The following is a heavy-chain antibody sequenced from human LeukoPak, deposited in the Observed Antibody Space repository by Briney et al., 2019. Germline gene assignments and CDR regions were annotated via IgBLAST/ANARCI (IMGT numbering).Heavy chain of an antibody. J-gene: IGHJ4*02. CDR3: AKGSSYSSGYYFYY. CDR1: GFTFSSYV. D-gene: IGHD6-19*01. Sequence: PGGSLRLSCAASGFTFSSYVMGWVRQAPGKGLEWVSSISGSGASTYYADSVRGRFTISRDNSKDTLYLQMNSLRADDTAIYYCAKGSSYSSGYYFYYWGQGTLVTVSS. V-gene: IGHV3-23*01. CDR2: ISGSGAST.